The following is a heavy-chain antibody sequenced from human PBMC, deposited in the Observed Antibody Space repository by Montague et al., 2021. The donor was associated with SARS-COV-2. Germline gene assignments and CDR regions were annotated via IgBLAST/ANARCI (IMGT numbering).Heavy chain of an antibody. V-gene: IGHV4-59*01. CDR1: GDSINNYY. CDR2: TFYSGST. J-gene: IGHJ3*02. CDR3: ARLSGYNPFDAFDI. Sequence: SETLSLTCTVSGDSINNYYWSWIRQPPGKGLEWIGNTFYSGSTMYNPSLKSRVTISVDTSKNQFSLNLSSVTAADPAVYFCARLSGYNPFDAFDIWGPGTMVTVSS. D-gene: IGHD5-24*01.